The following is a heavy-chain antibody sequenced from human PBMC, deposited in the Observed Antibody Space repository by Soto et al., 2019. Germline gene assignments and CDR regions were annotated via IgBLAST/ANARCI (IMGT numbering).Heavy chain of an antibody. CDR3: AKYGGDQDYYDSSGYAFDY. J-gene: IGHJ4*02. CDR1: GFTFSSYA. CDR2: ISGSGGST. V-gene: IGHV3-23*01. Sequence: EVQLLESGGGLVQPGGSLRLSCAASGFTFSSYAMSWVRQAPGKGLEWVSAISGSGGSTYYADSVKGRFTISRDNSKNPLYLQMNSLRAEDTAVYYCAKYGGDQDYYDSSGYAFDYWGQGTLVTVSS. D-gene: IGHD3-22*01.